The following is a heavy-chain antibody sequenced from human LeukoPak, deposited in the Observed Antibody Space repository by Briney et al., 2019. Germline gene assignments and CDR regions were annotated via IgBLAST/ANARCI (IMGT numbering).Heavy chain of an antibody. CDR1: GFTFSSYE. J-gene: IGHJ4*02. CDR2: ISGSGGST. V-gene: IGHV3-23*01. CDR3: AKLISPYDY. Sequence: GGSLRLSCAASGFTFSSYEMNWVRQAPGKGLEWVSAISGSGGSTYYADSVKGRFTISRDNSKNTLYLQMNSLRAEDTAIYYCAKLISPYDYWGQGTLVTVSS.